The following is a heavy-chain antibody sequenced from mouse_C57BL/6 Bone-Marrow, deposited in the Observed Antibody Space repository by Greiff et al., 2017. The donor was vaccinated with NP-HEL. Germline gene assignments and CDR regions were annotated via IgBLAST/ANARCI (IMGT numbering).Heavy chain of an antibody. J-gene: IGHJ2*01. V-gene: IGHV1-82*01. D-gene: IGHD1-1*01. CDR3: ARAKVAGSKGY. CDR2: IYPGDGDT. CDR1: GYAFSSSW. Sequence: QVQLQQSGPELVKPGASVKISCKASGYAFSSSWMNWVKQRPGKGLEWIGRIYPGDGDTNYNGKFKGKATLTADKSSSTAYMQLSSLTSEDSAVYFCARAKVAGSKGYWGQGTTLTVSS.